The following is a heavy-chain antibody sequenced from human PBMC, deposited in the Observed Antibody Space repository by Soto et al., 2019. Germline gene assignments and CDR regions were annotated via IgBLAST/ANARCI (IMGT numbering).Heavy chain of an antibody. CDR1: GFTFSSYG. V-gene: IGHV3-33*01. CDR2: IWYDGSNK. D-gene: IGHD5-18*01. CDR3: AREGAGGYLSTSF. J-gene: IGHJ4*02. Sequence: PGGSLRLSCAAPGFTFSSYGMHWVRQAPGKGLEWVAVIWYDGSNKYYADSVKGRFTISRDNSKNTLYLQVNSLRAEDTAVYYCAREGAGGYLSTSFWGQGTLVTVSS.